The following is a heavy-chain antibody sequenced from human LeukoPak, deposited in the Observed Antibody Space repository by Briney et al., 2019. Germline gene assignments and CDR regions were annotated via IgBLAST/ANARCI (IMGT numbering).Heavy chain of an antibody. D-gene: IGHD3-9*01. CDR3: ARDLPSFDVSEYNWFDP. CDR2: IYTRGST. V-gene: IGHV4-61*02. CDR1: GGSISSGSYY. J-gene: IGHJ5*02. Sequence: SETLSLTCTVSGGSISSGSYYWSWIRQPAGKGLEWIGRIYTRGSTNYNPSLKSRVTISVDTSKNQFSLKLSSVTAADTAVYYCARDLPSFDVSEYNWFDPWGQGTLVTVSS.